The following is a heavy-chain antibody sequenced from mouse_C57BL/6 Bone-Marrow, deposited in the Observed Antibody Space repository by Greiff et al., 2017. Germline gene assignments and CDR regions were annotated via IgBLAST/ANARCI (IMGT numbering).Heavy chain of an antibody. Sequence: VQLQQPGPALVKPGASVKISCKASGYAFSSSWMNWVKPRPGKGLEWIGRIYTGDGDTNYTGKFKGKATLTADNSSSTAYMQHISLTSEDSAVYFCARFYYGQNPLRAMDYRGQGTSVTVSS. CDR3: ARFYYGQNPLRAMDY. V-gene: IGHV1-82*01. CDR1: GYAFSSSW. J-gene: IGHJ4*01. CDR2: IYTGDGDT. D-gene: IGHD2-1*01.